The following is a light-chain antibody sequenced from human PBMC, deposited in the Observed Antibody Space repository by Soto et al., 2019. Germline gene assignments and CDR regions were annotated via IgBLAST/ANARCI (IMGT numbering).Light chain of an antibody. V-gene: IGKV3-15*01. J-gene: IGKJ2*01. CDR3: KQYNNWPPRT. Sequence: EIVMTQSPASLSVSPGETATLSCRASQSISNSLAWYQQKPGQAPSLLIYGASTRATGIPARFSGSGSGTEFTLTIRSLQSEDSALYYCKQYNNWPPRTFGQGTKLEIK. CDR1: QSISNS. CDR2: GAS.